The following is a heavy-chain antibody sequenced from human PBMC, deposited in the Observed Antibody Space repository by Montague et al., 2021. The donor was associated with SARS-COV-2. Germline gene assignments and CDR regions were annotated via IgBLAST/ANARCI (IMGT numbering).Heavy chain of an antibody. V-gene: IGHV6-1*01. D-gene: IGHD6-6*01. J-gene: IGHJ4*02. CDR1: GDSVSSNTVA. Sequence: CAISGDSVSSNTVACNWFRQSPSRGLEWLGRTYYRSKWYNDYAVSMQSRVTINPDTSKNQFSLHVNSVTPEDTAVYYCARDSEYSIDYWGRGLRSPSPQ. CDR2: TYYRSKWYN. CDR3: ARDSEYSIDY.